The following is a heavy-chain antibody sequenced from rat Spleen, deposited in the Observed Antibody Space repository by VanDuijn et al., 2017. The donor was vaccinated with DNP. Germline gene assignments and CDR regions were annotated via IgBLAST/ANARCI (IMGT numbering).Heavy chain of an antibody. Sequence: EVQLVESGGGLVQPGRSLKLSCAASGFTFSNFGMAWVRQAPTKGLEWVASISIGGDNTYYREAVKGRFTVSRDNAKNTQYLQMDSLRSEDTATYYCARHSILRIHYWFFDLWGPGTMVTVSS. D-gene: IGHD1-6*01. CDR1: GFTFSNFG. V-gene: IGHV5S13*01. CDR3: ARHSILRIHYWFFDL. CDR2: ISIGGDNT. J-gene: IGHJ1*01.